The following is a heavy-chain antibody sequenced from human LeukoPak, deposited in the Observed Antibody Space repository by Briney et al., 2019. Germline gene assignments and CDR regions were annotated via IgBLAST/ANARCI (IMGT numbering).Heavy chain of an antibody. Sequence: GGSLRRSCAASEFTFSSYWMSWVRQAPGKGLEWVANIKEDGSKKYYVDSVKGRFTISRDNARNSLYLQMNSRRAEDTVVYYWARDKTYSSSWYVYDYWGQGTLVSVSS. V-gene: IGHV3-7*03. CDR1: EFTFSSYW. D-gene: IGHD6-13*01. J-gene: IGHJ4*02. CDR2: IKEDGSKK. CDR3: ARDKTYSSSWYVYDY.